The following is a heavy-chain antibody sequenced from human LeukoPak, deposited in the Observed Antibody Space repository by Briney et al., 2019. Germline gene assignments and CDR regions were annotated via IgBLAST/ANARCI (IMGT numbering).Heavy chain of an antibody. Sequence: SVKVSCKASGGTFSSYAISWVRQAPGQGLEWMGRIIPILGIANYAQKFQGRVTITADKSTSTAYKELSSLRSEDTAVYYCARDLRDSSGWDYFDYWGQGTLVTVSS. D-gene: IGHD6-19*01. CDR2: IIPILGIA. J-gene: IGHJ4*02. CDR3: ARDLRDSSGWDYFDY. CDR1: GGTFSSYA. V-gene: IGHV1-69*04.